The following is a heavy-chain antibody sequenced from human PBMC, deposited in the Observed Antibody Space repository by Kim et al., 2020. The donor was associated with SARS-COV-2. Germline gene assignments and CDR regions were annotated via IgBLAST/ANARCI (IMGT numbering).Heavy chain of an antibody. CDR3: AREFVNSGSYYSDY. D-gene: IGHD1-26*01. V-gene: IGHV3-30*01. Sequence: ADSVKGRFTISRDNSKNTLYLQMNSLRAEDTAVYYCAREFVNSGSYYSDYWGQGTLVTVSS. J-gene: IGHJ4*02.